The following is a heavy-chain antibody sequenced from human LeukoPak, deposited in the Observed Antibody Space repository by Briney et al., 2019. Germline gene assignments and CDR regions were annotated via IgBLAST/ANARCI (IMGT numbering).Heavy chain of an antibody. Sequence: ASVKVSCKASGYTFSTYTISWVRQAPGQGLEWLGRISAYNGNTYYAQRLQGRVTMTTDTSTTTAYMELKSLTSDDTAVYFCARGPHHFYGMDVWGQGTTVTVSS. D-gene: IGHD1-14*01. J-gene: IGHJ6*02. CDR2: ISAYNGNT. CDR3: ARGPHHFYGMDV. CDR1: GYTFSTYT. V-gene: IGHV1-18*04.